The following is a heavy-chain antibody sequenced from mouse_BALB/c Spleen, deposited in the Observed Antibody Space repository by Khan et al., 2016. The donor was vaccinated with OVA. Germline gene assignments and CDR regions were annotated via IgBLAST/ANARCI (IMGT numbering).Heavy chain of an antibody. Sequence: EVELVESGGGLVKPGGSLKLSCAASGFTFSSYAMSWVRQTPEKRLEWVATISSGGSDIYYPDSVKGRFTISRDNANNTLYLQMSSLRSEDTAMYYCARLYAMDYWGQGTSVTVSS. CDR3: ARLYAMDY. CDR1: GFTFSSYA. V-gene: IGHV5-9-3*01. J-gene: IGHJ4*01. CDR2: ISSGGSDI.